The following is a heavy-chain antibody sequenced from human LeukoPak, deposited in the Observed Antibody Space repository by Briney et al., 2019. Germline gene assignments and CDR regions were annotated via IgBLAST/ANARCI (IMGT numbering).Heavy chain of an antibody. CDR2: IYYSGST. J-gene: IGHJ6*03. CDR3: AREKMEVGAWGILYYYMDV. CDR1: GGSISSYY. D-gene: IGHD1-26*01. V-gene: IGHV4-59*01. Sequence: SETLSLTCIVSGGSISSYYWSWIRQPPGKGLEWIGYIYYSGSTNYNPSLKSRVTISVDTSKNQFSLKLNSVTAADTAVYYCAREKMEVGAWGILYYYMDVWGKGTTVTVSS.